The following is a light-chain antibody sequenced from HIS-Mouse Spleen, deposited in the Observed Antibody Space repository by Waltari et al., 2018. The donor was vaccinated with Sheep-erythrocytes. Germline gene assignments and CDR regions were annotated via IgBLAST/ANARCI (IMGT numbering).Light chain of an antibody. V-gene: IGLV2-23*01. J-gene: IGLJ3*02. CDR3: CSYAGSSTPWV. CDR1: SSDSGSYNI. CDR2: EGS. Sequence: QSALTQPASVSGSPGQSITISCTGTSSDSGSYNIVTSYQHHPGKAPKLMIYEGSKRPSGVSNRFSGSKSGNTASLTISGLQAEDEADYYCCSYAGSSTPWVFGGGTKLTVL.